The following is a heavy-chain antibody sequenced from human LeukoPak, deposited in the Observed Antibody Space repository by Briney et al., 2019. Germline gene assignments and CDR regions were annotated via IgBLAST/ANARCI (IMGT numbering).Heavy chain of an antibody. CDR3: ARRFFRRYYYDSSGSFRYYFDY. J-gene: IGHJ4*02. CDR1: GESFSGYY. CDR2: INHSGST. Sequence: SETLSLTCAVYGESFSGYYWSWIRQPPGKGLEWIGEINHSGSTNYNPSLKSRVTISVDTSKNQFSLKLSSVTAADTAVYYCARRFFRRYYYDSSGSFRYYFDYWGQGTLVTVSS. V-gene: IGHV4-34*01. D-gene: IGHD3-22*01.